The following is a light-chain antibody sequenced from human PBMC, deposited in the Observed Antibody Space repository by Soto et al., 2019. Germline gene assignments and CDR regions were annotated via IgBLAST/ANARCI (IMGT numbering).Light chain of an antibody. CDR3: QPYSSPPRT. V-gene: IGKV3-20*01. CDR1: QSVSSY. J-gene: IGKJ1*01. Sequence: EIGLTQSPGSLSLSPGERATLSCRASQSVSSYLAWYQQKPGQAPRLLIYGASSSATGFPDRFSGSGSGTDFSLTISSLEPEASAVYYGQPYSSPPRTFGQGTKVESK. CDR2: GAS.